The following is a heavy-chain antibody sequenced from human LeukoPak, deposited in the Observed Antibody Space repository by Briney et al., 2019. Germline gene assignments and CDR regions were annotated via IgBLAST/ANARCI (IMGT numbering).Heavy chain of an antibody. Sequence: GGSLRLSCAASGFTFSSYNMNWVRQAPGKGLEWVSYISSLSRTIYYADSVKGRFTISRDNAKSSLYLQMNSLRAEDTAVYYCAGPRNWGSREGFDYWGQGTLVTVSS. D-gene: IGHD7-27*01. J-gene: IGHJ4*02. CDR1: GFTFSSYN. CDR2: ISSLSRTI. CDR3: AGPRNWGSREGFDY. V-gene: IGHV3-48*01.